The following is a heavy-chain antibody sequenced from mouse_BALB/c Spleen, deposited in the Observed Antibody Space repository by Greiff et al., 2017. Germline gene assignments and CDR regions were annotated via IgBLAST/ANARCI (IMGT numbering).Heavy chain of an antibody. V-gene: IGHV7-3*02. Sequence: DVKLVESGGGLVQPGGSLRLSCATSGFTFTDYYMSWVRQPPGKALEWLGFIRNKANGYTTEYSASVKGRFTISRDNSQSILYLQMNTLRAEDSATYYCARIQSEIAYWGQGTLVTVSA. J-gene: IGHJ3*01. CDR2: IRNKANGYTT. CDR3: ARIQSEIAY. CDR1: GFTFTDYY.